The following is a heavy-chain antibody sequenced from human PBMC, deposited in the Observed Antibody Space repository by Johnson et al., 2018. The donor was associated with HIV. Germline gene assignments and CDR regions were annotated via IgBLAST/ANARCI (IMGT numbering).Heavy chain of an antibody. V-gene: IGHV3-30*03. CDR2: IAHDGSIK. Sequence: QMQLVESGGGLVQPGGSPRLSCAASGFTFSNYGMHWVRQAPGKGLEWVAFIAHDGSIKHYADSVKGRFTISRDNAKNSLYLQMNSLRAEDTAVYYCARERHGGGDCYTDDALDIWGQGTMVTVSS. J-gene: IGHJ3*02. D-gene: IGHD2-21*02. CDR3: ARERHGGGDCYTDDALDI. CDR1: GFTFSNYG.